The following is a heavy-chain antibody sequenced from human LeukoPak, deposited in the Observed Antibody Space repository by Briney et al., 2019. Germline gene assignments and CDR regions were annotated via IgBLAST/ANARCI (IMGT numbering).Heavy chain of an antibody. D-gene: IGHD3-9*01. CDR1: GGSLSGSY. Sequence: SETLSLTCTVSGGSLSGSYWAWIRQPPGKGLEWIGYIFYSGNPNYNPSLKSRISMSVDTSKNQFSLNLTSVTAADTAVYYCARSGTLTAYLHWGQGALVTVSS. V-gene: IGHV4-59*01. CDR2: IFYSGNP. CDR3: ARSGTLTAYLH. J-gene: IGHJ4*02.